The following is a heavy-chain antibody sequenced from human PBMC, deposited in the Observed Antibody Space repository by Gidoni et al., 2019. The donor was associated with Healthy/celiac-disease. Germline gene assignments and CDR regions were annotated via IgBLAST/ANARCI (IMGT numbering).Heavy chain of an antibody. V-gene: IGHV4-39*07. CDR2: IYYSGST. D-gene: IGHD1-26*01. CDR1: GGSISSSSYY. CDR3: ARVLVARVGASPV. J-gene: IGHJ3*01. Sequence: QLQLQESGPGLVTPSETLSLTCTVSGGSISSSSYYWGWIRQPPGKGLEWIGSIYYSGSTYYNPSLKSRVTISVDTSKNQFSLKLSSVTAADTAVYYCARVLVARVGASPVWGQGTMVTVSS.